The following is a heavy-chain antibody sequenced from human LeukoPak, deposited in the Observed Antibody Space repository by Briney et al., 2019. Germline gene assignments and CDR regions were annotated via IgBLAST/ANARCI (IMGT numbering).Heavy chain of an antibody. V-gene: IGHV1-2*02. Sequence: GASVKVSCKASGYTFTGYYIHWERQAPGQGLEWMGWINPNSGGTNYAQKFQGRVTMTRDTSISTAYMELSRLRSDDTAVYYCARDRGYYFDYWGQGTLVPVSS. D-gene: IGHD5-12*01. CDR1: GYTFTGYY. CDR2: INPNSGGT. CDR3: ARDRGYYFDY. J-gene: IGHJ4*02.